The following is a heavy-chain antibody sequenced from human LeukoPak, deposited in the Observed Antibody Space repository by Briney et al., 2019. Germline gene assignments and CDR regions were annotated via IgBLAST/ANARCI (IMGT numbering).Heavy chain of an antibody. CDR2: ISSSSSYI. CDR1: GFTFSGYS. D-gene: IGHD3-16*02. CDR3: ARVRVIGYGMDV. J-gene: IGHJ6*02. Sequence: GGSLRLSCAASGFTFSGYSMNWVRQAPGKGLEWVSSISSSSSYIYYADSVKGRFTISRDNAKNSLYLQMNSLRAEDTAVYYCARVRVIGYGMDVWGQGTTVTVSS. V-gene: IGHV3-21*01.